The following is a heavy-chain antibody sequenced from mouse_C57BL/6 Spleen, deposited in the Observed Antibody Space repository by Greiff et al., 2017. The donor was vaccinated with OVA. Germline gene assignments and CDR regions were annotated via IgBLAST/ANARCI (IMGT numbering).Heavy chain of an antibody. V-gene: IGHV2-9*01. J-gene: IGHJ4*01. Sequence: QVQLKESGPGLVAPSQSLSITCTVSGFSFTSYGVDCVRQPPGKGLEWLGVIWGGGSTNYNSALMSRLSISKDNSKSQVFLKMNRLQTDDTAMYYCAKLYYDRRVYYAMDYWGQGTSVTVSS. CDR1: GFSFTSYG. D-gene: IGHD1-1*01. CDR2: IWGGGST. CDR3: AKLYYDRRVYYAMDY.